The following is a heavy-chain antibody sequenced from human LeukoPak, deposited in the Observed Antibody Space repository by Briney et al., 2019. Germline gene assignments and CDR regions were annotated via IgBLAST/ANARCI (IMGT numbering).Heavy chain of an antibody. CDR1: GFTFSSYG. V-gene: IGHV3-33*01. CDR2: IWYDGSNK. D-gene: IGHD6-13*01. J-gene: IGHJ4*02. Sequence: GGSLRLSCAAPGFTFSSYGMHWVRQAPGKGLEWVAVIWYDGSNKYYADSVKGRFTISRDNSKNTLYLQMNSLRAENTAVYYCARDWTAAAGYFDYWGQGTLVTVSS. CDR3: ARDWTAAAGYFDY.